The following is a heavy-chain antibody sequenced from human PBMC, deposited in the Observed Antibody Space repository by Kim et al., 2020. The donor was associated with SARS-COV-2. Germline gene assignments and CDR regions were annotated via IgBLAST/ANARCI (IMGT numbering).Heavy chain of an antibody. Sequence: GGSLRLSCAASGFTVSSNYMSWVRQAPGKGLEWVSVIYSGGSTYYADSVKGRFTISRDNSKNTLYLQINSLRAEDTAVYYCARAFFHSIGYYTDYWGQGT. CDR3: ARAFFHSIGYYTDY. CDR1: GFTVSSNY. J-gene: IGHJ4*02. D-gene: IGHD3-22*01. CDR2: IYSGGST. V-gene: IGHV3-66*01.